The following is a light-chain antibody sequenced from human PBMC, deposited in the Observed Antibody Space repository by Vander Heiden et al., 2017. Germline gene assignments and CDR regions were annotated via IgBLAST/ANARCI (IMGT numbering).Light chain of an antibody. Sequence: QSALTQPASVSGSPGQSITISCTGTSSDVGSYKLVSWYQQHPGRAPKLMIYEVTKRPSGVSNRFSGSKSANTASLTISGLQAEDEADYYCCSYAGSTSYVFGTGTKVTVL. CDR2: EVT. J-gene: IGLJ1*01. CDR3: CSYAGSTSYV. CDR1: SSDVGSYKL. V-gene: IGLV2-23*02.